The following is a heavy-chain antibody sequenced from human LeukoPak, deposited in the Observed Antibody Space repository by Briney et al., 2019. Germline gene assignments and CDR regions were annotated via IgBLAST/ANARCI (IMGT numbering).Heavy chain of an antibody. CDR3: ARDASYSSPDY. J-gene: IGHJ4*02. Sequence: ASVKVCCNACGFTFTSHGISWVRQAPGQGLEWMGWISAYNGNTNYAQKLQGRVTMTTDTSTSTAYMELRSLRSDDTAVYYCARDASYSSPDYWGQGTLVTVSS. V-gene: IGHV1-18*01. CDR2: ISAYNGNT. D-gene: IGHD6-13*01. CDR1: GFTFTSHG.